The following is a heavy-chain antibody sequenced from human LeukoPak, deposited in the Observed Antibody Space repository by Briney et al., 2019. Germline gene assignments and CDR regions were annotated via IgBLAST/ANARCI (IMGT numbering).Heavy chain of an antibody. CDR1: GFTFSSYA. Sequence: GGSLRLSSAASGFTFSSYAMSWVRQAPGKGLEWVSAISGSGGSTYYADSVKGRFTISRDNSKNTLYLQMNSLRAEDTAVYYCANTVAAYSLYYYYGMDVWGQGTTVTVSS. CDR2: ISGSGGST. CDR3: ANTVAAYSLYYYYGMDV. V-gene: IGHV3-23*01. J-gene: IGHJ6*02. D-gene: IGHD6-19*01.